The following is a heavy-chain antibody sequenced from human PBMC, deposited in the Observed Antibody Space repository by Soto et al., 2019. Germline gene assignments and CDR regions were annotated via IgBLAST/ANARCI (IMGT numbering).Heavy chain of an antibody. CDR1: GFTVSSNY. Sequence: GGSLRLSCAASGFTVSSNYMSWVRQAPGKGLEWVSVIYSGGSTYYADSVKGRFTISRDNSKNTLYLQMNSLRAEDTAVYYCARVTPTRYGDCPFDYWGQGTLVTVSS. J-gene: IGHJ4*02. CDR3: ARVTPTRYGDCPFDY. V-gene: IGHV3-53*01. D-gene: IGHD4-17*01. CDR2: IYSGGST.